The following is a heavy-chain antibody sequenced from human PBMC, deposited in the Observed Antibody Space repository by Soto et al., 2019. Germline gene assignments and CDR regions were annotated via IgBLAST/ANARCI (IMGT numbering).Heavy chain of an antibody. CDR3: ARGTYSGSYSGVDY. D-gene: IGHD1-26*01. V-gene: IGHV4-30-4*01. J-gene: IGHJ4*02. CDR1: GGSISSGDYY. CDR2: IYYSGST. Sequence: SETLSLTCTVSGGSISSGDYYWSWIRQPPGKGLEWIGYIYYSGSTYYNPSLKSRVTISVDTSKNQFSLKLSSVTAADTAVYYCARGTYSGSYSGVDYWGQGTLVTVSS.